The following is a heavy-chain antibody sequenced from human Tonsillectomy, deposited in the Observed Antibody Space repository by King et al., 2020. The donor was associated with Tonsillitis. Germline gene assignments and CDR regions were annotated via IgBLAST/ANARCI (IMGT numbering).Heavy chain of an antibody. Sequence: QLQLQESGPGLVKPSETLSLTCAVSGDSINSYYWSWIRQPPGKGLGWIGHFYNRGTTNYNPSLKSRVTISVDTSKNQFSLKQSTVTAADTAVYYCANGGRDGYSPWYLDLWGRGTLVTVSS. CDR2: FYNRGTT. D-gene: IGHD5-24*01. J-gene: IGHJ2*01. V-gene: IGHV4-59*08. CDR3: ANGGRDGYSPWYLDL. CDR1: GDSINSYY.